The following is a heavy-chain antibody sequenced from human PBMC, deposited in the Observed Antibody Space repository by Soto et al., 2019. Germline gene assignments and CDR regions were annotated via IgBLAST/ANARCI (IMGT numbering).Heavy chain of an antibody. V-gene: IGHV3-23*01. CDR3: AKMVEAMVIYGMDV. D-gene: IGHD2-8*01. CDR2: ISGSGGST. CDR1: GFTFSSYA. J-gene: IGHJ6*02. Sequence: GGSLRLSCAASGFTFSSYAMSWVRQAPGKGLEWVSAISGSGGSTYYADSVKGRFTISRDNSKNTLYLQMNSLRAEDTAGYYCAKMVEAMVIYGMDVWGQGTTVTVSS.